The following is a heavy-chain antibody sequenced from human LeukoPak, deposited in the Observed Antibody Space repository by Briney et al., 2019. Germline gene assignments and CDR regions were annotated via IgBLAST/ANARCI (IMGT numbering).Heavy chain of an antibody. D-gene: IGHD1-26*01. CDR3: AKRGYTGSHQYLDY. CDR1: GFTFSSYG. V-gene: IGHV3-30*18. J-gene: IGHJ4*02. CDR2: ISYDGSSK. Sequence: GGSLRLSCAASGFTFSSYGMHWVRQAPGKGLEWVAFISYDGSSKYYAASVKGRFTLSRDNSKNTLYPQMNSLRVEETAVYYCAKRGYTGSHQYLDYWGQGTLVTVSS.